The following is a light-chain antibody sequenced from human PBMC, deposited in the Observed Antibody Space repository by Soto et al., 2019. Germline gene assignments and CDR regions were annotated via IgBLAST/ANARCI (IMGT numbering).Light chain of an antibody. Sequence: QSALTQPASVSGSPGQSITISCTGTSTDIGGYNFVSWYQQHPGKAPKFIIYEVSRRPLGISNRFSGSKSGNTASLTISGLQPEDEAHYYCCSYTSTTTLVLFGGGTKLTVL. J-gene: IGLJ2*01. V-gene: IGLV2-14*01. CDR1: STDIGGYNF. CDR2: EVS. CDR3: CSYTSTTTLVL.